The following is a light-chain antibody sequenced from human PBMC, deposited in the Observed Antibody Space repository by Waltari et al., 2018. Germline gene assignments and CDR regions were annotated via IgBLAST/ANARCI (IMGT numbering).Light chain of an antibody. CDR2: GAS. Sequence: EIVLTPSPGTLSLSLGDRAPVSCRASQSVSRALAWYQQKPGQAPRLLIYGASTRATGIPDRFSGSGSGTDFSLTISRLEPDDFAVYYCQHYLRLPVTFGQGTTVEI. CDR3: QHYLRLPVT. J-gene: IGKJ1*01. CDR1: QSVSRA. V-gene: IGKV3-20*01.